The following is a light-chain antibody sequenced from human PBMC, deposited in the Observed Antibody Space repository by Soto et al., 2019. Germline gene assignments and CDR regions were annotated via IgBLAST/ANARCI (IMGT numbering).Light chain of an antibody. J-gene: IGLJ1*01. CDR1: SSDVGRYNY. CDR2: DVS. V-gene: IGLV2-14*03. Sequence: QSALTQPASVSGSPGQSITISCTGTSSDVGRYNYVSWYQHHPGKAPKLIFYDVSNRPSGVSERFSVSKSGYTASLTISGLQAEDEADYYCNSYTTISTYVFGTGTKVTVL. CDR3: NSYTTISTYV.